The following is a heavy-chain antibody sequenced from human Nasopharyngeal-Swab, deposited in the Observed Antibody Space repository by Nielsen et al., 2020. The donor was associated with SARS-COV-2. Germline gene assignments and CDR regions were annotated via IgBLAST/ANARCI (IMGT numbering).Heavy chain of an antibody. J-gene: IGHJ6*02. Sequence: SETLSLTCAVYGGSFSGYYWSWIRQPPGKGLEWIGEINHSGSTNYNPSLKSRVTISVDTSKNQFSLKLSSVTAADTAVYYCARGVDSSGWYSYYYYYDMDVWGQGTTVTVSS. CDR1: GGSFSGYY. D-gene: IGHD6-19*01. CDR2: INHSGST. V-gene: IGHV4-34*01. CDR3: ARGVDSSGWYSYYYYYDMDV.